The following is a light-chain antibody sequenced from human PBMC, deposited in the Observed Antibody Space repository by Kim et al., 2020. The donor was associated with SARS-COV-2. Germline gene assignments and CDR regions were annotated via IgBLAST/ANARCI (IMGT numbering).Light chain of an antibody. J-gene: IGLJ2*01. CDR1: SLRSYY. V-gene: IGLV3-19*01. CDR2: GKN. CDR3: NSRDSSGNQV. Sequence: VALGQTVRFTCQGDSLRSYYASWYQQKPGQAPVIVIYGKNNRPSGIPDRFSGSSSGNTASLTITGAQAEDEADYYCNSRDSSGNQVFGGGTQLTVL.